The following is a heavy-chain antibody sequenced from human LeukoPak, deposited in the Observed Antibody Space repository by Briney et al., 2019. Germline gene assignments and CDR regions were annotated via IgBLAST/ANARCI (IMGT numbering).Heavy chain of an antibody. J-gene: IGHJ4*02. Sequence: PGGSLRLSCAASGFTFSSYAMHWVRQAPGKGLEWVAVISYDGSNKYYADSAKGRFTISRDNSKNTLYLQMNSLRAEDTAVYYCARGTLIHTDYWGQGTLVTVSS. CDR1: GFTFSSYA. CDR3: ARGTLIHTDY. CDR2: ISYDGSNK. D-gene: IGHD2-8*01. V-gene: IGHV3-30-3*01.